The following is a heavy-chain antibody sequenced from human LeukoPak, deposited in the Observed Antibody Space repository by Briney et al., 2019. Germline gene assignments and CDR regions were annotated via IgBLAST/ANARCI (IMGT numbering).Heavy chain of an antibody. CDR1: GGTFSSYA. V-gene: IGHV1-69*05. Sequence: GASVKVSCKASGGTFSSYAISWVRQAPGQGLEWMGGIIPIFGTANYAQKFQGRVTITTDESTSTAYMELSSLRSEDTAVYYCARGKDQTSANAFDIWGQGTMVTVSS. J-gene: IGHJ3*02. D-gene: IGHD1-26*01. CDR2: IIPIFGTA. CDR3: ARGKDQTSANAFDI.